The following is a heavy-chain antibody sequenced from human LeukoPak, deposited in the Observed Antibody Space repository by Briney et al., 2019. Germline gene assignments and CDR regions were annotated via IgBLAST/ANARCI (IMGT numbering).Heavy chain of an antibody. Sequence: GGSLRLSCAATFSAYAMNWVRQAPGKGLEWVSYITDIGDTIYYADSVKGRFTISRDNAKNTLYLQMNSLRAEDTAVYYCARDVDTAMVTVPFDYWGQGTLVTVSS. V-gene: IGHV3-48*04. D-gene: IGHD5-18*01. CDR2: ITDIGDTI. CDR3: ARDVDTAMVTVPFDY. CDR1: FSAYA. J-gene: IGHJ4*02.